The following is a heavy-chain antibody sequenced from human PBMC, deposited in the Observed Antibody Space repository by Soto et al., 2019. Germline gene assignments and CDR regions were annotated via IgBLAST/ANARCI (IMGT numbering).Heavy chain of an antibody. CDR1: GGKFNTYA. J-gene: IGHJ6*02. CDR3: ARGGKERFRGSGMDV. D-gene: IGHD1-1*01. Sequence: ASVKVSCKASGGKFNTYAFNWVRQAPGQGLEWLGGIISFFGAAMYAQKFQGRVTITADEFTTTAYLELSSLRSEDTAVYYCARGGKERFRGSGMDVWGQGTTVTVSS. V-gene: IGHV1-69*13. CDR2: IISFFGAA.